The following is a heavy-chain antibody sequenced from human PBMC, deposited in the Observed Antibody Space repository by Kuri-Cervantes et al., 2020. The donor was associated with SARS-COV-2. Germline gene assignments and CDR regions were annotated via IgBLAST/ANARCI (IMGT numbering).Heavy chain of an antibody. V-gene: IGHV3-13*05. D-gene: IGHD2-2*01. J-gene: IGHJ4*02. CDR2: IGIAGDP. Sequence: GGSLRLSCAVSGITFIDWVRQTTGKGLEWVSVIGIAGDPYYPGSVKGRFTISRDNSKNTLYLQMNSLRAEDTAVYYCAKVRNSVGVGPTAMSHWGQGTLVTVSS. CDR3: AKVRNSVGVGPTAMSH. CDR1: GITF.